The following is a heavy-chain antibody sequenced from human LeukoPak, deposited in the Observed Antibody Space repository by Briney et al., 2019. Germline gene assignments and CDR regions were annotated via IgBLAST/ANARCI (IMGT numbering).Heavy chain of an antibody. D-gene: IGHD6-19*01. CDR2: INPSGGST. CDR1: GYTFTSYY. J-gene: IGHJ6*03. V-gene: IGHV1-46*01. CDR3: ARGRWLSERGYYMDV. Sequence: ASVKVSCKASGYTFTSYYIHWVRQAPEQGLEWMGIINPSGGSTSYAQKFQGRVTMTRDTSTSTVYMELSSLRSEDTAVYYCARGRWLSERGYYMDVWGKGTTVTVSS.